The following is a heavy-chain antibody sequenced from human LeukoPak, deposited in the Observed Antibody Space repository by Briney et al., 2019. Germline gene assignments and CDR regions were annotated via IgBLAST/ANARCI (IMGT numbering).Heavy chain of an antibody. CDR1: GFNCGGYN. D-gene: IGHD3-16*01. V-gene: IGHV3-48*04. J-gene: IGHJ4*02. CDR3: VRAFDGSSYGYGF. Sequence: PGGSLRLSCEASGFNCGGYNKDWVRQAPGKGPEWVAFMSATSGIKHYAENVQGRFTISRDNAKNSLYLQLNSLRAEDTAVYDRVRAFDGSSYGYGFWGQGTLVTVSS. CDR2: MSATSGIK.